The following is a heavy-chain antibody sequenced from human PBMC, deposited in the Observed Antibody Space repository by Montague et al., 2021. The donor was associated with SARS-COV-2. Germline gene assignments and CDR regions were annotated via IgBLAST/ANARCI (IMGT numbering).Heavy chain of an antibody. CDR2: IHHGGST. D-gene: IGHD3-10*01. Sequence: SETLSLTYAVHGGSFSTYSWNWIRQPPGKRLEWIGEIHHGGSTNYNPSLKSRVTISADTSKNQFSLKLTSVAAADTAVYYCARLGDGVVPSPILGVGPYYSYYYMDVWGKGTTVTVSS. CDR1: GGSFSTYS. J-gene: IGHJ6*03. CDR3: ARLGDGVVPSPILGVGPYYSYYYMDV. V-gene: IGHV4-34*01.